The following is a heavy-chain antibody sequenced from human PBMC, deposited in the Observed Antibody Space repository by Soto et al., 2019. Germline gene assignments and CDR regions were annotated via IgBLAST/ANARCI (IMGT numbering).Heavy chain of an antibody. D-gene: IGHD4-17*01. V-gene: IGHV4-34*01. CDR1: GGSFSGYY. Sequence: ETLSLTCAVYGGSFSGYYWSWIRQPPGKGLEWIGEINHSGSTNYNPSLKSRVTISVDTSKNQFSLKLSSVTAADTAVYYCARGRFRLRHYYYYMDVWGKGTTVTVSS. CDR2: INHSGST. J-gene: IGHJ6*03. CDR3: ARGRFRLRHYYYYMDV.